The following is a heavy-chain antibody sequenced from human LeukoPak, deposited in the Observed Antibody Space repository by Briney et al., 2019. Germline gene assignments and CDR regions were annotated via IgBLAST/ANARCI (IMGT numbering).Heavy chain of an antibody. J-gene: IGHJ4*02. Sequence: PGGSLRLSCAASGFTFSTYWMSWVRQAPGKGLEWVANIKQDGGEKYYVDSVKGRFTISRDNSKNTLYLQMNSLRAEDTAVYYCAKSAPPGPVGGGDFDYWGQGTLVTVSS. V-gene: IGHV3-7*03. CDR3: AKSAPPGPVGGGDFDY. CDR2: IKQDGGEK. D-gene: IGHD3-16*01. CDR1: GFTFSTYW.